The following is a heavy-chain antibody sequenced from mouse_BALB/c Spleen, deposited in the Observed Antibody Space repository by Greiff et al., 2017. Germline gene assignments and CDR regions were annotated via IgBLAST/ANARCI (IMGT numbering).Heavy chain of an antibody. CDR3: ASLAGYDYPWFAY. D-gene: IGHD2-4*01. J-gene: IGHJ3*01. CDR2: ISYDGSN. V-gene: IGHV3-6*02. Sequence: EVKLVESGPGLVKPSQSLSLTCSVTGYSITSGYYWNWIRQFPGNKLEWMGYISYDGSNNYNPSLKNRISITRDTSKNQFFLKLNSVTTEDTATYYCASLAGYDYPWFAYWGQGTLVTVSA. CDR1: GYSITSGYY.